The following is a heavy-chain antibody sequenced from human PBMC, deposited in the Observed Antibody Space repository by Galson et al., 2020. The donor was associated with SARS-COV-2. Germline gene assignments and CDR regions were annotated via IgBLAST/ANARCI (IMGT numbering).Heavy chain of an antibody. V-gene: IGHV4-59*13. CDR3: ARESWGSYWDY. D-gene: IGHD3-16*01. Sequence: SETLSLTCTVSGGSISSYYWSWIRQPPGKGLEWIGYIYYSGSTNYNPSLKSRVTISVDTSKNQFSLKLSSVTAADTAVYYCARESWGSYWDYWGQGTLVTVSS. CDR1: GGSISSYY. CDR2: IYYSGST. J-gene: IGHJ4*02.